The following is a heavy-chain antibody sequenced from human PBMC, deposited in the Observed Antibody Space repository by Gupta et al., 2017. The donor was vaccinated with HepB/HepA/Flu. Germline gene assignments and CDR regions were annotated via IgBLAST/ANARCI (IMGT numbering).Heavy chain of an antibody. D-gene: IGHD6-19*01. CDR2: IRGSGGST. CDR3: AKDGYSIGSNAYYGMDV. J-gene: IGHJ6*02. CDR1: GFTFSSSA. V-gene: IGHV3-23*01. Sequence: EVQLLESGGGLVQPGGSLRLSCAASGFTFSSSAMIWVRQAPGKGLEWVSAIRGSGGSTYYADSGKGRFTISRDNSKNTLYLQMNSLRAEDTAVYYCAKDGYSIGSNAYYGMDVWGQGTTVTVSS.